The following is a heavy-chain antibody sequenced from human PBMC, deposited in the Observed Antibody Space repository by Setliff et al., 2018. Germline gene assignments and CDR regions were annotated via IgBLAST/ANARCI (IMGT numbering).Heavy chain of an antibody. D-gene: IGHD1-1*01. V-gene: IGHV4-39*01. CDR1: GASISSGTYY. J-gene: IGHJ4*02. CDR3: ARTGTYRYFDH. CDR2: IHYLGTT. Sequence: SETLSLTCTVSGASISSGTYYWGWIRQPPGKGLEWIGRIHYLGTTYSNASLGSRLTMSVDTSKNQFSLRLTSVTAADTAVYYCARTGTYRYFDHWGQGTLVTVSS.